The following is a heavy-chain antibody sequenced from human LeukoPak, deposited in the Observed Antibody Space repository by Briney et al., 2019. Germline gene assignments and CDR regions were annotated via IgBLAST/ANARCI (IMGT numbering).Heavy chain of an antibody. V-gene: IGHV4-34*01. D-gene: IGHD3-22*01. CDR2: INHSGST. CDR1: GGSFSGYY. J-gene: IGHJ4*02. Sequence: SETPSLTCAVYGGSFSGYYWSWIRQPPGKGLEWIGEINHSGSTNYNPSLKSRVTISVDTSKNQFSLKLSSVTAADTAVYYCARKSSGYYYRFDYWGQGTLVTVSS. CDR3: ARKSSGYYYRFDY.